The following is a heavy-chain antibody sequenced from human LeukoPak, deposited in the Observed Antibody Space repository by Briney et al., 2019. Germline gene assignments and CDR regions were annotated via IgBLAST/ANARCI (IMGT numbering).Heavy chain of an antibody. J-gene: IGHJ6*02. Sequence: PGGSLRLSCGASGFTVSSNYMSWVRQAPGKGLEWVSVIYSGGSTYYADSVKGRFTLSRDNSKNTLYLQMNSLIAEDTAVYYWARGNLGYCSGGSCYSGYYYYGMDVWGQGTTVTVSS. D-gene: IGHD2-15*01. CDR1: GFTVSSNY. CDR2: IYSGGST. CDR3: ARGNLGYCSGGSCYSGYYYYGMDV. V-gene: IGHV3-66*02.